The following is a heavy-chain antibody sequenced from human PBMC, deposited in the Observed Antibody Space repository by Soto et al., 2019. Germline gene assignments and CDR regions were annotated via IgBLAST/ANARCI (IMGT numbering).Heavy chain of an antibody. D-gene: IGHD3-10*01. CDR2: IIPILGIA. J-gene: IGHJ5*02. CDR1: GGTFSSYT. CDR3: ARDAVRGVITRFDP. V-gene: IGHV1-69*08. Sequence: QVQLVQSGAEVKKPGSSVKVSCKASGGTFSSYTISWVRQAPGQGLEWMGRIIPILGIANYAQKFQGRVTITADKSTSTAYMELSSLRSEDTAVYYCARDAVRGVITRFDPWGQGTLVTVSS.